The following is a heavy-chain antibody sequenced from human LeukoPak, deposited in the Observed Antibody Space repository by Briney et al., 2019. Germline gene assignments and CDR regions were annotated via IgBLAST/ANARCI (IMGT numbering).Heavy chain of an antibody. CDR1: GGSFSAFH. Sequence: SETLSLTCAAYGGSFSAFHWNWIRQSPAKGLEWLGEMKQSGTPRYNPSLQSRVTISVDKSKNQFSLNVRSVTAADTAVYYCASRPFLYGFRTYFDNWAQGTLVTVSS. D-gene: IGHD3-10*01. V-gene: IGHV4-34*01. CDR2: MKQSGTP. CDR3: ASRPFLYGFRTYFDN. J-gene: IGHJ4*02.